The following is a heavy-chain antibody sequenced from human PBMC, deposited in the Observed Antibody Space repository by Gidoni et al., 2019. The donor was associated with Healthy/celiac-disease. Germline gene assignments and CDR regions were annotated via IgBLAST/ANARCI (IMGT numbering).Heavy chain of an antibody. Sequence: QLQLQESGPGLVKPSETLSLTCTVSGGSISSSSYYWGWIRQPPGKGLGWIGSIYYSGSTYYNPSLKSRVTISVDTSKNQFSLKLSSVTAADTAVYYCARQLAVAGTYYFDYWGQGTLVTVSS. D-gene: IGHD6-19*01. CDR1: GGSISSSSYY. J-gene: IGHJ4*02. V-gene: IGHV4-39*01. CDR2: IYYSGST. CDR3: ARQLAVAGTYYFDY.